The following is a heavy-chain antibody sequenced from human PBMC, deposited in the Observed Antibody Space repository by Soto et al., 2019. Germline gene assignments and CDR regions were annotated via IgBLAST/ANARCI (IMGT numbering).Heavy chain of an antibody. CDR2: INPSLGRA. Sequence: GASVKVSCKASGYTFIDYYMHWVRQAPGQGLEWMGVINPSLGRANYAQKFQGRVAMTWDTSTTTVYMEVSGLRSDDTAVYYCARAPYSSTSFFFDYWGQGALVTVSS. CDR1: GYTFIDYY. J-gene: IGHJ4*02. V-gene: IGHV1-46*01. D-gene: IGHD6-6*01. CDR3: ARAPYSSTSFFFDY.